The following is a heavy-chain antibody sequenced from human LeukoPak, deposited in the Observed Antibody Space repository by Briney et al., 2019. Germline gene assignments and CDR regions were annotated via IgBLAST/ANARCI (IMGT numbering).Heavy chain of an antibody. D-gene: IGHD3-9*01. CDR1: GFTFSSYE. CDR2: ISISGSTI. Sequence: GGSLRLSCAASGFTFSSYEMNWVRQAPGKGLEWVSYISISGSTIYYADSVKGRFTISRDNAKNSLHLQMNSLRAEDTAVYYCARETGPYHDYWGQGTLVTVSP. V-gene: IGHV3-48*03. CDR3: ARETGPYHDY. J-gene: IGHJ4*02.